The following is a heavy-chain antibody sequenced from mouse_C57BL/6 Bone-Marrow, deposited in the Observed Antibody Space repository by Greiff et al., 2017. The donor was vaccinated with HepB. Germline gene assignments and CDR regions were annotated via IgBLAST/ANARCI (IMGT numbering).Heavy chain of an antibody. J-gene: IGHJ4*01. CDR1: GYTFTSYW. V-gene: IGHV1-5*01. D-gene: IGHD1-1*01. CDR3: TPTVVGAMDY. Sequence: DVQLQESGTVLARPGASVKMSCKTSGYTFTSYWMHWVKQRPGQGLEWIGAIYPGNSDTSYNQKFKGKAKLTAVTSASTAYMELSSLTNEDSAVYYCTPTVVGAMDYWGQGTSVTVSS. CDR2: IYPGNSDT.